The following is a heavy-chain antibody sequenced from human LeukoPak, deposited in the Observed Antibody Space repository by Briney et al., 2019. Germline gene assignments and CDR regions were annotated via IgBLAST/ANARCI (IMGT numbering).Heavy chain of an antibody. CDR1: GFTFSSYG. CDR3: ARDSRYSSSWTDY. CDR2: IWYDGSNK. V-gene: IGHV3-33*01. J-gene: IGHJ4*02. Sequence: GGSLRLSCAASGFTFSSYGTHWVRQAPGKGLEWVAVIWYDGSNKYYADSVKGRFTISRDNSKNTLYLQMNSLRAEDTAVYYCARDSRYSSSWTDYWGQGTLVTVSS. D-gene: IGHD6-13*01.